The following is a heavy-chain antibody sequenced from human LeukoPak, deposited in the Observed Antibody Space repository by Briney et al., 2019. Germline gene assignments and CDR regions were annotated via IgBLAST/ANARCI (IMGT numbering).Heavy chain of an antibody. J-gene: IGHJ6*03. CDR3: ARGRNWETFYHYCMDV. V-gene: IGHV4-34*01. CDR2: INHSGNT. Sequence: SETLSLTCGVSVGSFSGYYWTWIRQLPGKGLEWMGEINHSGNTIYNPSLKSRVTISIDTSKNQISLNMRSVTAADTAVYYCARGRNWETFYHYCMDVWGNGTTVTVSS. CDR1: VGSFSGYY. D-gene: IGHD1-14*01.